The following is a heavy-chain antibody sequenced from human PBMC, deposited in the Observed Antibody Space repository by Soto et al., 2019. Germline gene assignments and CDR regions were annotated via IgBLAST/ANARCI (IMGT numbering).Heavy chain of an antibody. CDR1: GFTFSTYW. CDR2: INSDASHT. V-gene: IGHV3-74*01. J-gene: IGHJ5*02. D-gene: IGHD6-13*01. Sequence: EVQLVESGGGLVQPGGSLRLSCAASGFTFSTYWMHWIRQVPGKGLEWVSRINSDASHTYYADSVKGRFTISRDNAKNTLHLEMNSLRAEDTAVYYCVRDGRCINNSSYGNWFDPWGQGTLVTVSS. CDR3: VRDGRCINNSSYGNWFDP.